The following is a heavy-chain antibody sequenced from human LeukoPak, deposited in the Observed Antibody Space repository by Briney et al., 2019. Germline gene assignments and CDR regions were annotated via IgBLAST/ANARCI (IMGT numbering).Heavy chain of an antibody. V-gene: IGHV3-73*01. CDR2: IRSKANSYAT. CDR1: GFTFSDSA. J-gene: IGHJ4*02. D-gene: IGHD3-3*01. Sequence: GGSLKLSCATFGFTFSDSAMHWVRQASGKGLEWVGRIRSKANSYATAYAASVRGRFTISRDDSKNTACLQMSSLKTEDTAVYYCTGYDFWGQGTLVTVSS. CDR3: TGYDF.